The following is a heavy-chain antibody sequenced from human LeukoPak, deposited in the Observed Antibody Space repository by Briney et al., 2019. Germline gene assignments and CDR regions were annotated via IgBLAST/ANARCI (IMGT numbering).Heavy chain of an antibody. CDR3: AKGSRVVPAAYCDS. CDR2: IWYDGSHQ. D-gene: IGHD2-2*01. V-gene: IGHV3-33*06. J-gene: IGHJ4*02. CDR1: GFPFSGSG. Sequence: GGSLRLSCAASGFPFSGSGMHWVRQAPGKGLEWVAVIWYDGSHQYYADSVKGRFTISRDNSKNTLDLQMNSLRVEDTAVYYCAKGSRVVPAAYCDSWGQGTLVTVSS.